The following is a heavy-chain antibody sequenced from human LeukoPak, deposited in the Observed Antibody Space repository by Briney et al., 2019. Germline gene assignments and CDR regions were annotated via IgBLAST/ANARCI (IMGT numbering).Heavy chain of an antibody. Sequence: GGSLRLSCAASGFTFSSYAMSWVRQAPGKGLEWVSAIESNGVNTYYLASVKGRFTISRDNSKNTLYLQMSSLRAEDTALYYCAKDRRFPDDVFDIWGYGTMVTVSS. CDR3: AKDRRFPDDVFDI. J-gene: IGHJ3*02. D-gene: IGHD2-21*01. CDR2: IESNGVNT. CDR1: GFTFSSYA. V-gene: IGHV3-23*01.